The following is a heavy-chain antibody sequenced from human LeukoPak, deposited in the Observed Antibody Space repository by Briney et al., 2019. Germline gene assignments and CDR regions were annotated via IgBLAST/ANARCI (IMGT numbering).Heavy chain of an antibody. J-gene: IGHJ4*02. CDR3: AKCRDLRFLFSRD. CDR1: GFTFSSYG. Sequence: GGSLRLSCAASGFTFSSYGMHWVRQAPGKGLDWVAFIHHDGSNKYYADSVRGRFTISRDNSKNTLYLQMNSLRAEDTAVYYCAKCRDLRFLFSRDWGQGTLVTVSS. V-gene: IGHV3-30*02. CDR2: IHHDGSNK. D-gene: IGHD3-3*01.